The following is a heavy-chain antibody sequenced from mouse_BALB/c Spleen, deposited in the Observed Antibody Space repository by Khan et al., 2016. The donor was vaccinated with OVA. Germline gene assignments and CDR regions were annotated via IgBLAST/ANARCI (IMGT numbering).Heavy chain of an antibody. CDR3: ARDSNFDY. CDR1: GFTFSRFG. Sequence: EVELVESGGGLVQPGGSRKLSCAASGFTFSRFGMHWVRQAPEKGLEWVAYISSGSSTIYYVATVKSRFTISRDNPKNTLFLQMTSLRSEDTAMYYCARDSNFDYWGQGTTLTVSS. V-gene: IGHV5-17*02. CDR2: ISSGSSTI. J-gene: IGHJ2*01.